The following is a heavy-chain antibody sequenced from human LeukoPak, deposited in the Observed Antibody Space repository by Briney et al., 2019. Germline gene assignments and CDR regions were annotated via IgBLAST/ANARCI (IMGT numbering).Heavy chain of an antibody. J-gene: IGHJ4*02. V-gene: IGHV4-30-2*01. CDR1: GGSISSAGYS. CDR3: ARLGRYDYCIDY. D-gene: IGHD3-16*01. Sequence: SETLSLTCAVCGGSISSAGYSWSWIRQPPGKGLEWIGYIYHSGSTYYNSSLKSRVTISVDRSKNQFSLKLTSVTAADTAVYFCARLGRYDYCIDYWGQGTLVTVSS. CDR2: IYHSGST.